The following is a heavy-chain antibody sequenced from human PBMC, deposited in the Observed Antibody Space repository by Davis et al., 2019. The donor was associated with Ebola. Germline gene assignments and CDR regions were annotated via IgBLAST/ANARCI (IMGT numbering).Heavy chain of an antibody. Sequence: GESLKISCAASGFTFSSYSMNWDRQAPGKGLEWVSFISSSSSYIYYADSVKGRFTISRDNAKNSLYLQMNSLRAEDTAVYYCARVDTAMVYYWYFDLWGRGTLVTVSS. CDR1: GFTFSSYS. CDR3: ARVDTAMVYYWYFDL. D-gene: IGHD5-18*01. V-gene: IGHV3-21*01. J-gene: IGHJ2*01. CDR2: ISSSSSYI.